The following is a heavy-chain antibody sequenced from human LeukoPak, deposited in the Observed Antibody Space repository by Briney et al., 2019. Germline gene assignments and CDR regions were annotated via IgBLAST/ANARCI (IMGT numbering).Heavy chain of an antibody. D-gene: IGHD2-8*02. J-gene: IGHJ5*02. CDR3: TVNQESTA. CDR1: GFTFSSYA. CDR2: MKNKAGGGTT. V-gene: IGHV3-15*01. Sequence: GGSLRLSCAASGFTFSSYAMSWVRQAPGKGLEWVGRMKNKAGGGTTDHAAPVKGRFTISRDDSSNMFYLQMNGLKTEDTAVYYCTVNQESTAWGQGTLVTVSS.